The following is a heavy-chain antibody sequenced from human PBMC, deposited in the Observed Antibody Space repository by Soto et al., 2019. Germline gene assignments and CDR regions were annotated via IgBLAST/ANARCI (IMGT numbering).Heavy chain of an antibody. CDR1: GFTFSTYA. Sequence: EVQLLESGGGLVQPGTSLRLSCAASGFTFSTYAMTWVRQAPGKGLEWVSVIGATGSSTYYADSVRGRFIISRDNSKSTLYLQMNSLRAEDTAIYYCAKDLKTTVVRAYDYWGQGVLVTVSS. CDR3: AKDLKTTVVRAYDY. J-gene: IGHJ4*02. CDR2: IGATGSST. V-gene: IGHV3-23*01. D-gene: IGHD4-17*01.